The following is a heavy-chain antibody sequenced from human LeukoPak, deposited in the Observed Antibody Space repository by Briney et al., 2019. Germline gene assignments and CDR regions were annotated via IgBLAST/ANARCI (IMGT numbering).Heavy chain of an antibody. CDR1: GFTFSSYE. Sequence: PGGSLRLSCAASGFTFSSYEMNWVRQAPGKGLEWVSYISSSGSTIYYADSVKGRFTISRDNAKNSPYLQMNSLRAEDTAVYYCARRYFDWYSPPYYYYYGMDVWGQGTTLTVSS. J-gene: IGHJ6*02. CDR2: ISSSGSTI. V-gene: IGHV3-48*03. D-gene: IGHD3-9*01. CDR3: ARRYFDWYSPPYYYYYGMDV.